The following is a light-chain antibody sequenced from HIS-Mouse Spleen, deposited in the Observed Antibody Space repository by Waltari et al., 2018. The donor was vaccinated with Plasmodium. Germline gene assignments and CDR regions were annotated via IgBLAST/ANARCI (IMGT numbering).Light chain of an antibody. Sequence: VMTQSPAPLSVSPGERATLSCRASQSVSSNLAWDQQKPGPAPRLLIYGASTRATGIPARFSGSGSGTEFTLTISSLQSEDFAVYYCQQYNNWSFTFGPGTKVDIK. CDR1: QSVSSN. V-gene: IGKV3-15*01. CDR3: QQYNNWSFT. J-gene: IGKJ3*01. CDR2: GAS.